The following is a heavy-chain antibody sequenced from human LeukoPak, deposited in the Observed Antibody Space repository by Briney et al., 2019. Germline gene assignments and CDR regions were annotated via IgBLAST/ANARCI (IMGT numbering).Heavy chain of an antibody. D-gene: IGHD6-6*01. CDR2: MNPNSGNT. J-gene: IGHJ5*02. V-gene: IGHV1-8*01. CDR1: GYTFTSYD. CDR3: ARAAIAAFGTDNWFDP. Sequence: GASVKVSCKASGYTFTSYDINWVRQATGQGLECMGWMNPNSGNTGYARKFQGRVTMTRNTSISTAYMELSSLRSEDTAVYYCARAAIAAFGTDNWFDPWGQGTLVTVSS.